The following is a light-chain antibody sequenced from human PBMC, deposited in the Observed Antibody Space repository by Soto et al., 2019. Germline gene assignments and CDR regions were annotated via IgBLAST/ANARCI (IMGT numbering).Light chain of an antibody. V-gene: IGLV2-14*01. CDR3: SSFTSSSTRV. Sequence: QSALTQPASVSGSPGQSITISCTGTSSDVGAYNYVSWFQQHPGKAPKLMIYDVSSRPSAVSDRFSGSKSGNTASLTISGLQAEDEADYYCSSFTSSSTRVFGGGTKLTLL. CDR2: DVS. J-gene: IGLJ2*01. CDR1: SSDVGAYNY.